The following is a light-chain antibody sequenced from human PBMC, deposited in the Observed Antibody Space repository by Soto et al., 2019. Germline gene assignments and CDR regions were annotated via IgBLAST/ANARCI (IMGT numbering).Light chain of an antibody. CDR2: KAS. CDR1: QSINSW. J-gene: IGKJ3*01. Sequence: DIRMTQSPSTLSASVGDRVTITCRASQSINSWLAWYQQKPGKAPKLLIYKASTLESGVPSRFSGSGSGTEFTLTISSLQPDDFATYYCQQYDSYPFTFGPGTKVDIK. CDR3: QQYDSYPFT. V-gene: IGKV1-5*03.